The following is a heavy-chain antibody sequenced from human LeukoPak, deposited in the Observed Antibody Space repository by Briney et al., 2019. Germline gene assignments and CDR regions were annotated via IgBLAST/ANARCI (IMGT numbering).Heavy chain of an antibody. CDR3: AKSPGYSSSFDY. Sequence: GGSLRLSCAGSGFTVTSNYMSWVRQAPGKGLEWVSVIYTGGSTYYADSVKGRFTISRDNSKNTVYLQMNSLRAEDTAVYYCAKSPGYSSSFDYWGQGTLVSASS. J-gene: IGHJ4*02. D-gene: IGHD6-13*01. CDR2: IYTGGST. CDR1: GFTVTSNY. V-gene: IGHV3-66*01.